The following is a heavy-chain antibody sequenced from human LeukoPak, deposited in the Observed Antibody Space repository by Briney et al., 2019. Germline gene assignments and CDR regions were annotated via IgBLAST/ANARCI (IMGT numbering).Heavy chain of an antibody. CDR1: GVSISGSGYY. CDR2: IYHTGST. D-gene: IGHD1-26*01. V-gene: IGHV4-30-2*01. Sequence: PSQTLSLTCTVSGVSISGSGYYWSWIRQPPGKRLEWIGYIYHTGSTYYNPSLASRVTISVDRSKNQFSLRLTSVTAADTAVFYCARGGVGPTTNWFDPWGQGTLVTVSS. J-gene: IGHJ5*02. CDR3: ARGGVGPTTNWFDP.